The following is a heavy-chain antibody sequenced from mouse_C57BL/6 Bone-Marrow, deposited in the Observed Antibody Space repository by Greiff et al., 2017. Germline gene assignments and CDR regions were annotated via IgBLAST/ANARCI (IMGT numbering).Heavy chain of an antibody. D-gene: IGHD2-4*01. CDR2: INPNNGGT. CDR1: GYTFTDYY. V-gene: IGHV1-26*01. J-gene: IGHJ1*03. CDR3: ARTGYDYDGVWCYFDV. Sequence: EVQLQQSGPELVKPGASVKISCKASGYTFTDYYMNWVKQSHGKSLEWIGDINPNNGGTSYNQKFKGKATLTVDKSSSTAYMELRSLTSEDSAVYYWARTGYDYDGVWCYFDVWGTGTTVTVSS.